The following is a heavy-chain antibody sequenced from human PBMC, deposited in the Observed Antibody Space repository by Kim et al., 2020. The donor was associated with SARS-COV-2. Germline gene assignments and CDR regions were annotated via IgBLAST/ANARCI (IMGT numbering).Heavy chain of an antibody. CDR1: GFTFSTFG. Sequence: GGSLRLSCVASGFTFSTFGMGSVRQAPGKGPGWVSAISGSGANTYYADSVKGRFTISRDNSKNTLYLQMNSLTAEDTAVYYCAKEKGIKLPFDYWGQGTLVTVSS. V-gene: IGHV3-23*01. D-gene: IGHD1-7*01. J-gene: IGHJ4*02. CDR2: ISGSGANT. CDR3: AKEKGIKLPFDY.